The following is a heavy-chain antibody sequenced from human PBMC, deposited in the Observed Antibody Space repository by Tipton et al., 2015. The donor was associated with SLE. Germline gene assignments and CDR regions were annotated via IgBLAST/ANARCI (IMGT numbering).Heavy chain of an antibody. CDR3: AMAVAGRNWGDY. D-gene: IGHD6-19*01. CDR2: ISPYSGTT. V-gene: IGHV1-18*01. CDR1: GGTLSNYG. Sequence: QSGAEVKKPGSSVKVSCKASGGTLSNYGISWVRQAPGRGLEWMGWISPYSGTTNYAQNLRGRVTMTTDTSTTTAYMELRSLRSDDTGVYYGAMAVAGRNWGDYCGQGALVTVSS. J-gene: IGHJ4*02.